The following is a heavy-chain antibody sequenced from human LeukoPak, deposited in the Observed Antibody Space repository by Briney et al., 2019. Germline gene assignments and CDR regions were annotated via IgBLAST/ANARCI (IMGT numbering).Heavy chain of an antibody. CDR2: IYSGST. J-gene: IGHJ4*02. Sequence: SETLSLTCTVSGGSISSSSYYWGWIRQPPGKELEWIGSIYSGSTYYNPSLKSRVTISVDTSKNQFSLKLSSVTAADTAVYYCARQSVVATPFDYWGQGALVTVSS. D-gene: IGHD2-15*01. CDR3: ARQSVVATPFDY. V-gene: IGHV4-39*01. CDR1: GGSISSSSYY.